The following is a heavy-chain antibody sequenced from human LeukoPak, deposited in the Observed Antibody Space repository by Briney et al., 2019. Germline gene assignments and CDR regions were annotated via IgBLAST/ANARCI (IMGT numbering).Heavy chain of an antibody. D-gene: IGHD3-3*01. V-gene: IGHV4-4*07. CDR2: IYTSGST. CDR3: ARSITIFGVVD. J-gene: IGHJ4*02. CDR1: GGSISSYY. Sequence: SETLSLTCTVSGGSISSYYWSWIRQPPGKGLEWVGRIYTSGSTNFNSSLKSRVTMSVDTSKNQFSLKLSSVTAADTAVYYCARSITIFGVVDWGQGTLVTVSS.